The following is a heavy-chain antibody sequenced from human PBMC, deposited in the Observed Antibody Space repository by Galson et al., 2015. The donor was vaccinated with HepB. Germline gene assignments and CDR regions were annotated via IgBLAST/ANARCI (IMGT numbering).Heavy chain of an antibody. D-gene: IGHD5-24*01. CDR3: ARVLNGYNSDY. CDR2: ITFDGSKK. Sequence: SLRLSCAASGFTFSSYAMNWVRQAPGKGLEWVAVITFDGSKKYYADSVKGRFTISRDNSKNTLYLQMNSLRPEDTAVYYSARVLNGYNSDYRGHGTLVTVSS. J-gene: IGHJ4*01. V-gene: IGHV3-30-3*01. CDR1: GFTFSSYA.